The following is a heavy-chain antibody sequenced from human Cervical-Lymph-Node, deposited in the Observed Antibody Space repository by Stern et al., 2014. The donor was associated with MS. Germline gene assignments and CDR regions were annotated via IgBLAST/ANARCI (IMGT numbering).Heavy chain of an antibody. J-gene: IGHJ4*02. CDR3: AKGGSGSYLD. D-gene: IGHD1-26*01. CDR2: ISYDGRDK. V-gene: IGHV3-30*04. CDR1: GFVFRRYA. Sequence: VQLEESGGGVVQPGRSLRLSCAASGFVFRRYALHWVRQAPGKGLEWVALISYDGRDKYYTDSVKGRFTVSRDNSNNTVDLEMNSLRLEDTAVYYCAKGGSGSYLDGGQGSLVTVSS.